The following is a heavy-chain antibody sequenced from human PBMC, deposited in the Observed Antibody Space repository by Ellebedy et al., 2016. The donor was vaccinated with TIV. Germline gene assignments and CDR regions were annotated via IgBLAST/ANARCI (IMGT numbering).Heavy chain of an antibody. J-gene: IGHJ4*02. D-gene: IGHD3-22*01. V-gene: IGHV3-21*01. Sequence: GESLKISCAASGFTFSSYSMNWVRQAPGKGLEWVSSISSSSSYIYYADSVKGRFTISRDNAKNSLYLQMNSLRAEDTAVYYCARVKDSSGYYPDYWGQGTLVTVSS. CDR3: ARVKDSSGYYPDY. CDR2: ISSSSSYI. CDR1: GFTFSSYS.